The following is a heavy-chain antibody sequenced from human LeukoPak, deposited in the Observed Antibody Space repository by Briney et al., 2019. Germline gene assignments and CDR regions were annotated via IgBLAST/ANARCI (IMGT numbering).Heavy chain of an antibody. CDR2: VSYDGSNK. Sequence: GQSLRLSWAVSGFTFTSYAMHWVRQAPGKGLEWVAVVSYDGSNKDHADSVTGRFTISRDNSKNTLYLQMNSLRVEDTAVYYCARDNRKYYYDSSGYYYEDAFDIWGQGTMVTVSS. CDR3: ARDNRKYYYDSSGYYYEDAFDI. V-gene: IGHV3-30-3*01. D-gene: IGHD3-22*01. J-gene: IGHJ3*02. CDR1: GFTFTSYA.